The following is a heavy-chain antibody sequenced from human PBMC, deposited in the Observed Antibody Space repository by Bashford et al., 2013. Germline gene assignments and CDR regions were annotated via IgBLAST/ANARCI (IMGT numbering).Heavy chain of an antibody. CDR2: IFYSGNT. Sequence: SETLSLTCTVSGGSISSYYWSWIRQPPGKGLEWIGYIFYSGNTNYNPSLKSRVTISVDTPKNQFSLKLTSVTAADTAVYYCARSVGMVQGEGVWGQGTTVTVSS. CDR1: GGSISSYY. J-gene: IGHJ6*02. V-gene: IGHV4-59*01. D-gene: IGHD3-10*01. CDR3: ARSVGMVQGEGV.